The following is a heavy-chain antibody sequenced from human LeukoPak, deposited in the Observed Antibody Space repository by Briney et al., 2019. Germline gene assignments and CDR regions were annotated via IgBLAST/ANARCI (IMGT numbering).Heavy chain of an antibody. Sequence: GGSLRLSCAASGFTFDDYAMHWVRQAPGKGLEWVSGISWNSGSIGYADSVKGRFTISRDNAKNSLYLQMNSLRAEDTALYYCARVSADGYNRFRNAIDYWGQGTLVTVSS. CDR2: ISWNSGSI. CDR3: ARVSADGYNRFRNAIDY. V-gene: IGHV3-9*01. D-gene: IGHD5-24*01. CDR1: GFTFDDYA. J-gene: IGHJ4*02.